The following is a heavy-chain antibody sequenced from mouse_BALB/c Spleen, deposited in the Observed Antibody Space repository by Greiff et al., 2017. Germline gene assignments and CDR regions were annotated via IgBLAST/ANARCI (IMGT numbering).Heavy chain of an antibody. CDR1: GFAFSSYD. J-gene: IGHJ2*01. D-gene: IGHD2-3*01. CDR3: ARQGDGYYVDY. Sequence: EVMLVESGGGLVKPGGSLKLSCAASGFAFSSYDMSWVRQTPEKRLEWVAYISSGGGSTYYPDTVKGRFTISRDNAKNTLYLQMSSLKSEDTAMYYCARQGDGYYVDYWGQGTTLTVSS. V-gene: IGHV5-12-1*01. CDR2: ISSGGGST.